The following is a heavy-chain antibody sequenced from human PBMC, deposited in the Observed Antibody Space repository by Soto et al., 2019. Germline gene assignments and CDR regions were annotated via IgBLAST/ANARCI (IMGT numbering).Heavy chain of an antibody. CDR3: ARGREYYDRGAFDI. V-gene: IGHV4-34*01. D-gene: IGHD3-22*01. Sequence: SETLSLTCAVYGGSFIGYYWTWIRQPPGKGLEWIGEIDHNGNTNYNPSLKSRVTVSVDTSKNQFSLKLSSVTAADTAVYYCARGREYYDRGAFDIWGQGTMVTVSS. CDR2: IDHNGNT. J-gene: IGHJ3*02. CDR1: GGSFIGYY.